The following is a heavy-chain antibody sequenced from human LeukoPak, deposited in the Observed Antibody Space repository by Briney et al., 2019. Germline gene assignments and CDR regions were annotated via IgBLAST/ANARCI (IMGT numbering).Heavy chain of an antibody. J-gene: IGHJ4*02. CDR2: IWYDGSNK. CDR3: AKDRTHFSGSYYRPYYFDY. CDR1: GFTFSSYG. Sequence: PGRSLRLSCAASGFTFSSYGMHWVRQAPCKGLEWVAVIWYDGSNKYYADSVKGRFTISRDNSKNTLYLQMNSLRAEDTAVYYCAKDRTHFSGSYYRPYYFDYWGQGTLVTVSS. D-gene: IGHD1-26*01. V-gene: IGHV3-33*06.